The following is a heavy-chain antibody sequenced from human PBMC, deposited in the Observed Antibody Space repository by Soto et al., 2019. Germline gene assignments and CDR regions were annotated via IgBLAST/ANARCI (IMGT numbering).Heavy chain of an antibody. V-gene: IGHV3-30*18. D-gene: IGHD3-22*01. J-gene: IGHJ4*02. CDR2: ISYDGSNK. CDR3: AKGKYDSSGYRDQFDY. Sequence: QVQLVESGGGVVQPGRSLRLSCAASGFTFSSYGLHWVRQAPGKGLEWVAVISYDGSNKYYADSVKGRFTISRDNSKNTLYLQMNSLRAEDMAVYYCAKGKYDSSGYRDQFDYWGQGTLVTVSS. CDR1: GFTFSSYG.